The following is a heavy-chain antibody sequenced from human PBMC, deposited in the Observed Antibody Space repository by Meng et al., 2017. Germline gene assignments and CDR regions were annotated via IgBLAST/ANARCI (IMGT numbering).Heavy chain of an antibody. V-gene: IGHV3-23*01. CDR1: GFTFSSYA. Sequence: GGSLRLSCAASGFTFSSYAMSWVRQAPGKGLEWVSAISGSGGSTYYADSVKGRFTISRDNAKNSLYLQMNSLRAEDTAVYYCARDHIVVVTANPHPRYYYGMDVWGQGTTVTVSS. CDR3: ARDHIVVVTANPHPRYYYGMDV. CDR2: ISGSGGST. J-gene: IGHJ6*02. D-gene: IGHD2-21*02.